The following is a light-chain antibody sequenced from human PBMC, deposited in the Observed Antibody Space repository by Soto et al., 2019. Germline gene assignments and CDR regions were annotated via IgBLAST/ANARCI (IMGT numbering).Light chain of an antibody. CDR3: QVWDSSSAAWV. CDR2: RDV. V-gene: IGLV3-9*01. J-gene: IGLJ3*02. Sequence: SYELTQPLSLSVALGQTARITGGGNNIGSKNVHWYQHKQGQSPVLVIYRDVNRPSGIPERFSGSNSGNTATLTISRAQAGDEADYYCQVWDSSSAAWVFGGGTKLTVL. CDR1: NIGSKN.